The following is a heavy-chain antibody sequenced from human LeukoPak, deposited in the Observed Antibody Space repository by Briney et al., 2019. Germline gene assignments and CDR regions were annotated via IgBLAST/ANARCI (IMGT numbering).Heavy chain of an antibody. D-gene: IGHD3-9*01. V-gene: IGHV4-31*03. CDR3: GRYDILTGYPYFDY. CDR2: IYYSGST. Sequence: SETLSLTCTVSGGSISSGGYYWSWIRQHPGKGLEWIGYIYYSGSTYYNPSLKSRVTISVDTSKNQFSLKLSSVTAADTAVYYCGRYDILTGYPYFDYWGQGTLVTVSS. J-gene: IGHJ4*02. CDR1: GGSISSGGYY.